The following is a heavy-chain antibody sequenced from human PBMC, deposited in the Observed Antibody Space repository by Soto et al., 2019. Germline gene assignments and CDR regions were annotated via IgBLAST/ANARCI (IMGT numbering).Heavy chain of an antibody. J-gene: IGHJ5*02. Sequence: SETLSLTCTVSGGSISSYYWSWIRQPPGKGLEWIGYIYYSGSTNYNPSLKSRVTISVDTSKNQFSLKLSSVTAADTAVYYCARTHYGDSNWFDPWGQGTLVTVSS. D-gene: IGHD4-17*01. V-gene: IGHV4-59*08. CDR3: ARTHYGDSNWFDP. CDR2: IYYSGST. CDR1: GGSISSYY.